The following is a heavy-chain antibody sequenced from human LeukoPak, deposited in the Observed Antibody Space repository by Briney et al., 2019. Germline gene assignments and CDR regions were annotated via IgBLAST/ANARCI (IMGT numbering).Heavy chain of an antibody. D-gene: IGHD6-19*01. CDR2: INPNSGGT. V-gene: IGHV1-2*02. CDR3: ARDFGIAVAGTDY. J-gene: IGHJ4*02. CDR1: GYTFTGYY. Sequence: ASVKVSCKASGYTFTGYYMHWVRQAPGQGLEWMGWINPNSGGTNYAQKFQGRVTMTRDTSISTAYMEPSRLRSDDTAVYYCARDFGIAVAGTDYWGQGTLVTVSS.